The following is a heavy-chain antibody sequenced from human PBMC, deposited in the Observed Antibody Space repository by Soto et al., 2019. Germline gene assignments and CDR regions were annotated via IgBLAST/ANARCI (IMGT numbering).Heavy chain of an antibody. J-gene: IGHJ4*02. CDR1: GGSISSSSYY. CDR2: IYHSGST. D-gene: IGHD6-19*01. CDR3: ARGGAGQWLKGGFDY. V-gene: IGHV4-39*01. Sequence: PSETLSLTCTVSGGSISSSSYYWGWIRQPPGKGLEWIGSIYHSGSTYYNPSLKSRVTISVDTSKNQFSLKLSSVTAADTAVYYCARGGAGQWLKGGFDYWGQGTLVTVSS.